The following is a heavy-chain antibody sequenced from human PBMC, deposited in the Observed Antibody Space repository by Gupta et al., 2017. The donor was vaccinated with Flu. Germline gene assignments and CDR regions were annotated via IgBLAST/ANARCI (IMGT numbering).Heavy chain of an antibody. CDR2: INSDGSST. Sequence: EVQLVVSGGGLVQPVGSLRLSCPPSGFPFRLYWLLWVRPAPGKGLVWVSRINSDGSSTYYADSVKGRFTISRDNAKNTLYLQMNSLRAEDTAVYYCARDSQALSSYCGGDCYLDYWGQGTLVTVSS. CDR3: ARDSQALSSYCGGDCYLDY. J-gene: IGHJ4*02. D-gene: IGHD2-21*02. V-gene: IGHV3-74*01. CDR1: GFPFRLYW.